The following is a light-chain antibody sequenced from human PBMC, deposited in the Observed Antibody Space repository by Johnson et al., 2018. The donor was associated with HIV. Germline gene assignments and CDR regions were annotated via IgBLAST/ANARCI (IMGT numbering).Light chain of an antibody. CDR3: GTWDSSLSAGF. Sequence: QSVLTQPPSVSAAPGQKVTISCSGSSSNIGNNYVSWYQQIPGTAPKLLIYENNKRPSGIPDRFSASKSGTSATLGITGLQTGDEADYYCGTWDSSLSAGFVGTGTKGTVL. CDR1: SSNIGNNY. J-gene: IGLJ1*01. V-gene: IGLV1-51*02. CDR2: ENN.